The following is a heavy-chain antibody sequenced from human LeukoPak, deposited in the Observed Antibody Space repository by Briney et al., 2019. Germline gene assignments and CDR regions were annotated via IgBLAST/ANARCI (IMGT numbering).Heavy chain of an antibody. Sequence: ASVKVSCKASGYTFTGYYMHWVRQAPGQGLEWMGWINLNSGGTNYAQKFQGRVTMTRDTSISTAYMELSRLRSEDTAVYYCARDRVTTNTPYFDYWGQGTLVTVSS. V-gene: IGHV1-2*02. CDR2: INLNSGGT. J-gene: IGHJ4*02. CDR1: GYTFTGYY. D-gene: IGHD1-1*01. CDR3: ARDRVTTNTPYFDY.